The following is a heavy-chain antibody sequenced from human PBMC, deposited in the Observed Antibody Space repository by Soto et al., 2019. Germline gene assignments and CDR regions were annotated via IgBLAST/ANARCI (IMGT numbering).Heavy chain of an antibody. CDR2: IYYSGST. Sequence: QVQLQESGPGLVKPSETLSLTCTVSGGSVSSGSYYWSWIRQPPGKGLEWIGYIYYSGSTNYNPSLESRVTISVDTSKNQFSLKLSSVTAADTAVYYCSRSMRVGAKDWFDPWGQGTLVTVSS. V-gene: IGHV4-61*01. D-gene: IGHD1-26*01. CDR3: SRSMRVGAKDWFDP. CDR1: GGSVSSGSYY. J-gene: IGHJ5*02.